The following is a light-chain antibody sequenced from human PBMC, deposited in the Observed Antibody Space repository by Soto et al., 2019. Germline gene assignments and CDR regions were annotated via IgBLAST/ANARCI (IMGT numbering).Light chain of an antibody. CDR1: QTITTY. CDR2: AAS. Sequence: DIQMTQSPSSLSASVGDRATIPCRTSQTITTYLNWYQQKPGKAPKLLIYAASSLQIGVPPRFSGSGSGTEFSLAISSLQPEDFATYYCQQSSRIPRTFGQGTKVEIK. V-gene: IGKV1-39*01. J-gene: IGKJ1*01. CDR3: QQSSRIPRT.